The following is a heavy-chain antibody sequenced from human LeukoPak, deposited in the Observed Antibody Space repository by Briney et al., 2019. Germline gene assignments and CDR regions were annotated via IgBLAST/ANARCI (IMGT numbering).Heavy chain of an antibody. V-gene: IGHV4-38-2*01. CDR3: ASAYYYGSGSWFDY. J-gene: IGHJ4*02. CDR2: IYHSGST. Sequence: SETLSLTCAVSGYSISSGYYWGWIRQPPGKGLEGIGSIYHSGSTYYNPSLKSRVTISVDTSKNQFSLKLSSVTAADTAVYYCASAYYYGSGSWFDYWGQGTLVTVSS. CDR1: GYSISSGYY. D-gene: IGHD3-10*01.